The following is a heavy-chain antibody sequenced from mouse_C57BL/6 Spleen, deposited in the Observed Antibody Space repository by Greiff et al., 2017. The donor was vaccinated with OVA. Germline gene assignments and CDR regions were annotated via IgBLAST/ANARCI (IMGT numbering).Heavy chain of an antibody. J-gene: IGHJ1*03. Sequence: EVKLVESEGGLVQPGSSMKLSCTASGFTFSDYYMAWVRQVPEKGLEWVANINYDGSSTYYLDSLKSRFIISRDNAKNILYLQMSSLKSEDTATYYCARDGYYRYWYFDVWGTGTTVTVSS. V-gene: IGHV5-16*01. CDR2: INYDGSST. CDR3: ARDGYYRYWYFDV. D-gene: IGHD2-3*01. CDR1: GFTFSDYY.